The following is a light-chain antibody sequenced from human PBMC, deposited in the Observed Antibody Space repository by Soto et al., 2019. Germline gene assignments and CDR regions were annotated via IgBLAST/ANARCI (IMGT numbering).Light chain of an antibody. CDR3: QQYGSSPST. CDR1: QSVSSSY. CDR2: GAS. J-gene: IGKJ1*01. Sequence: EIVLTQSPGTVSLSPGERATLSCRASQSVSSSYLAWYQQKPGQAPRLLIYGASSRATGIPDRFSGSGSGTDFTLIISRLEPEDFAVYYCQQYGSSPSTFGQGTKVDIK. V-gene: IGKV3-20*01.